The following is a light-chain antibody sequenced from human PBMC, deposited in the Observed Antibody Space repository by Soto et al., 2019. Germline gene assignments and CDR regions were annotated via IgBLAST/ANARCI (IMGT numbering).Light chain of an antibody. CDR3: QQSYSTPPIT. Sequence: DIQMTQSPSSLSASVGDRVPIPCRASQSISSYLNWYQQQQAKAPKLLIYAASSLQSGVPSRFSGSGAGTDFTLTISSLQPEDFATYYCQQSYSTPPITFGQGTRLEI. V-gene: IGKV1-39*01. CDR2: AAS. CDR1: QSISSY. J-gene: IGKJ5*01.